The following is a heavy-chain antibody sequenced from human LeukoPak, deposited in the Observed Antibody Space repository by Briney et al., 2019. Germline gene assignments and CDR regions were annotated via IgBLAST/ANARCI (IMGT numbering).Heavy chain of an antibody. D-gene: IGHD6-19*01. V-gene: IGHV4-59*01. J-gene: IGHJ4*02. CDR2: IYYRGST. CDR1: GGSISSYY. Sequence: SETLSLTCTVSGGSISSYYWSWIRQPPGKGLEWIGYIYYRGSTNYNPSLKSRVTISVDTSKNQFSLKLSSVTAADTAVYYCARSAVAGNDYWGQGTLVTVSS. CDR3: ARSAVAGNDY.